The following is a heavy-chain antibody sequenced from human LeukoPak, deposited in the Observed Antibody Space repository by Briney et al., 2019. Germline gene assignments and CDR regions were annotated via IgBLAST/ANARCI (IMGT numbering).Heavy chain of an antibody. CDR1: GGSVSDYY. CDR2: IYYSGST. J-gene: IGHJ3*02. Sequence: PSETLSLTCTISGGSVSDYYWSWIRQPPGKGLEWIGYIYYSGSTNYNPSLKSRLSLPVDTSKNQISLRLSSVTAADTAVYYCARDIHVPRIREPYFDIWGEGTLVTVSS. V-gene: IGHV4-59*02. CDR3: ARDIHVPRIREPYFDI. D-gene: IGHD1-14*01.